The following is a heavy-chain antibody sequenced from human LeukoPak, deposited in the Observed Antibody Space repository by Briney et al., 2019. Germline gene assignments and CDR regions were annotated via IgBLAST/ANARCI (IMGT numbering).Heavy chain of an antibody. D-gene: IGHD3-10*01. CDR3: APWTHYGWGGSKSPYYYSGMKV. V-gene: IGHV4-59*01. Sequence: SETLSLTCTVSGGSISSYYWSWIRQPPGKGLEWIGYIYYSGSTNHNPSLKRRVTISVDPSKNQFSLKLSSVTAADAAVYYCAPWTHYGWGGSKSPYYYSGMKVWGQGTTVTV. CDR2: IYYSGST. J-gene: IGHJ6*02. CDR1: GGSISSYY.